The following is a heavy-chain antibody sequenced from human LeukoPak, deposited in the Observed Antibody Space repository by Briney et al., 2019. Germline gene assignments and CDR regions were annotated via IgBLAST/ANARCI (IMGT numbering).Heavy chain of an antibody. CDR3: ARGYCSGGSCQPSDY. J-gene: IGHJ4*02. D-gene: IGHD2-15*01. CDR2: IYHSGST. V-gene: IGHV4-30-2*01. CDR1: GGSISSGGYS. Sequence: SETLSLTCAVSGGSISSGGYSWSWIRQPPGKGLEWIGYIYHSGSTYYNPSLKSRVTISVDRSKNQFSLKLSSVTAADTAVYYCARGYCSGGSCQPSDYWGQGTLVTVSS.